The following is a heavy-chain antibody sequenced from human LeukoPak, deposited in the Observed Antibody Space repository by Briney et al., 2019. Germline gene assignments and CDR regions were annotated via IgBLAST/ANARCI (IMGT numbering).Heavy chain of an antibody. CDR2: IYYSGST. V-gene: IGHV4-59*08. CDR3: ARQGAYCSGGSCYHQ. Sequence: SSETLSLTCTVSGGSISSYYWSWIRQPPGKGLEWIGYIYYSGSTNYNPSLKSRVTISVDTSKNQFSLKLSSVTAADTAVYYCARQGAYCSGGSCYHQWGQGTLVTVSS. CDR1: GGSISSYY. J-gene: IGHJ4*02. D-gene: IGHD2-15*01.